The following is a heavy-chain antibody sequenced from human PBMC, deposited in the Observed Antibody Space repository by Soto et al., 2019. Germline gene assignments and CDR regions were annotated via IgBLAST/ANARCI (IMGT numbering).Heavy chain of an antibody. CDR3: ARDLPGSGPNFDS. J-gene: IGHJ4*02. D-gene: IGHD5-12*01. CDR2: ISDINDKI. V-gene: IGHV3-48*01. CDR1: GFTLSSYT. Sequence: GGSLRLSCAASGFTLSSYTIYWVRQAPGKGLECVSYISDINDKIYYADSVKGRFTLSRDDAKNSVYLQMNSLRAEDTAVYYCARDLPGSGPNFDSWGQGALVTVSS.